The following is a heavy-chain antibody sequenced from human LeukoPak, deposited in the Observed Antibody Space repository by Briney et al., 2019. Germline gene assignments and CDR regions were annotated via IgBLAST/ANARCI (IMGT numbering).Heavy chain of an antibody. CDR2: IYSGGST. D-gene: IGHD3-16*01. J-gene: IGHJ4*02. CDR1: GFTVSSNY. V-gene: IGHV3-53*01. Sequence: GGSLTLSCAASGFTVSSNYMSWVRQAPGKGLEWVSVIYSGGSTYYADSVKGRFTISRDNSKNTLYLQMNSLRAEDTAVYYCARDGGLEGVIDYWGQGTLVSVSS. CDR3: ARDGGLEGVIDY.